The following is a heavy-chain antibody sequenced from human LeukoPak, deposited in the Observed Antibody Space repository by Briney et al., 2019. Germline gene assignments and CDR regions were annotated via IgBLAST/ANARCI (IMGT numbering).Heavy chain of an antibody. CDR3: ARSHSSITILGPPDFDY. CDR2: IIPIFGTA. CDR1: GGTFSSYA. D-gene: IGHD3-3*01. V-gene: IGHV1-69*05. J-gene: IGHJ4*02. Sequence: ASVKVSCKASGGTFSSYAISWVRQAPGQGLEWMGGIIPIFGTANYAQKFQGRVTITTDESTSTAYMELSSLRSEDTAVYYCARSHSSITILGPPDFDYWGQGTLVTVSS.